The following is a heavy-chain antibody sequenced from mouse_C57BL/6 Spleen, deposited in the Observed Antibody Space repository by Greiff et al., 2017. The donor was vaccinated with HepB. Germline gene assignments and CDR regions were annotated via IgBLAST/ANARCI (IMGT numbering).Heavy chain of an antibody. V-gene: IGHV1-81*01. CDR2: IYPRSGNT. J-gene: IGHJ4*01. D-gene: IGHD2-3*01. CDR3: ARSDGYYVYAMDY. Sequence: VKLVESGAELARPGASVKLSCKASGYTFTSYGISWVKQRTGQGLEWIGEIYPRSGNTYYNEKFKGKATLTADKSSSTAYMELRSLTSEDSAVYFCARSDGYYVYAMDYWGQGTSVTVSS. CDR1: GYTFTSYG.